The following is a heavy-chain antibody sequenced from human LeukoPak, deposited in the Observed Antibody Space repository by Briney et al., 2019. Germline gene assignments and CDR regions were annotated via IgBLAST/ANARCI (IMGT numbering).Heavy chain of an antibody. Sequence: PSETLSLTCAVYGGSFSGYYWSWIRQPPGKGLEWIGEINHSGSTNYNPCLKSRVTISVDTSKNQFSLKLSSVTAADTAVYYCARGIAAAGSRGDYWGQGTLVTVSS. CDR1: GGSFSGYY. CDR3: ARGIAAAGSRGDY. D-gene: IGHD6-13*01. J-gene: IGHJ4*02. CDR2: INHSGST. V-gene: IGHV4-34*01.